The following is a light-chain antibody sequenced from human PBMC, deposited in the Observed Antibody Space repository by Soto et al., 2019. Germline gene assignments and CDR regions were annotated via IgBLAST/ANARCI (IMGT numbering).Light chain of an antibody. CDR3: QHYYYWPPYT. CDR1: QSVSSN. J-gene: IGKJ2*01. CDR2: GAS. Sequence: EIVMTQSPATLSVSPGERATLSCRASQSVSSNLAWYQQKPGQAPRLLIYGASTRATGIPARFSGSGSGTEFTLTISSLQSEDFAVYYCQHYYYWPPYTFGQGTKLEIK. V-gene: IGKV3-15*01.